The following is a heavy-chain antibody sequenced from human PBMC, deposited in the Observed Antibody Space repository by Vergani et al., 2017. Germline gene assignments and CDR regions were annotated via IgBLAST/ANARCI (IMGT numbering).Heavy chain of an antibody. CDR1: GFTFNHYA. CDR3: AKANPRNSGYDYLYYYHAMDV. D-gene: IGHD5-12*01. J-gene: IGHJ6*02. Sequence: EVQLLESGGDLVQPGGSLRLSCAASGFTFNHYAMNWVRQAPGKGLEWVSGISGSGGSTYYAGSVKGRFTISRDSSKNTLYLQMKSLSAGDTAVYYCAKANPRNSGYDYLYYYHAMDVWGQ. CDR2: ISGSGGST. V-gene: IGHV3-23*01.